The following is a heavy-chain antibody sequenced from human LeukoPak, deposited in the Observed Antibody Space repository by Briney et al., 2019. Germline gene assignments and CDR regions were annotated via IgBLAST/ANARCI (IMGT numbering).Heavy chain of an antibody. CDR2: IYPGDSDT. Sequence: GESLKISCKGSGYSFTSYWIDWVRQMPGKGLEWMGIIYPGDSDTRYSPSFQGQVTISADKSISTAYLQWSSLKASDTAMYYCARQVVVVPAAPLGVDYYYMDVWGKGTTVTVSS. J-gene: IGHJ6*03. CDR1: GYSFTSYW. V-gene: IGHV5-51*01. CDR3: ARQVVVVPAAPLGVDYYYMDV. D-gene: IGHD2-2*01.